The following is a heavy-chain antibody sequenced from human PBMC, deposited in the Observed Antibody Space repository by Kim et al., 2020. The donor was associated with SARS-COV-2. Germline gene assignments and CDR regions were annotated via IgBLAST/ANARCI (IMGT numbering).Heavy chain of an antibody. J-gene: IGHJ4*02. V-gene: IGHV3-30*03. CDR3: TSGSGVSAAFAFDF. CDR2: ISFDGSKK. CDR1: GFTFTNYG. Sequence: GGSLRLSCAASGFTFTNYGMHWVRQTPGKGLEWVAFISFDGSKKYYTDSVKGRFTISRDNYQNTLYLQMNSLRPEDTAVYFCTSGSGVSAAFAFDFWGQGTLVTVSS. D-gene: IGHD2-2*01.